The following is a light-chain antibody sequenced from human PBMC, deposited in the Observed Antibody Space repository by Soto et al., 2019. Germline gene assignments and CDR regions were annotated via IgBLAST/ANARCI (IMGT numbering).Light chain of an antibody. CDR3: SSYAGSNNYV. Sequence: QSVLTQPPSASGSPGQSVTISRPGTSSDVGGYNYVSWYQQHPGKAPKLMIYEVSKRPSGVPDRFSGSKSGNTASLTVSGLQAEDEADYYCSSYAGSNNYVFGTGTKVTVL. V-gene: IGLV2-8*01. J-gene: IGLJ1*01. CDR2: EVS. CDR1: SSDVGGYNY.